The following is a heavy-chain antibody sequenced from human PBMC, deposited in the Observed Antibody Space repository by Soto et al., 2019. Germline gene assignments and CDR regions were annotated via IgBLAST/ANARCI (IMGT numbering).Heavy chain of an antibody. D-gene: IGHD3-3*01. CDR2: ISAYNGNT. Sequence: GASVKVSCKASGYTFTSYGISWVRQAPGQGLEWMGWISAYNGNTNYAQKLQGRVTMTTDTSTSTAYMELRSLRSDDTAVYYCARGVPSLRFLEWLFDYWGQGTLVTVSS. V-gene: IGHV1-18*04. CDR1: GYTFTSYG. J-gene: IGHJ4*02. CDR3: ARGVPSLRFLEWLFDY.